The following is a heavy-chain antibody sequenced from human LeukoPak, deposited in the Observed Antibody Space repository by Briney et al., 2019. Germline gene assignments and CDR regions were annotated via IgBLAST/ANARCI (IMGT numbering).Heavy chain of an antibody. Sequence: GRSLRLSCAASGFTFDDYAMHWVRQAPGKGLEWVPGISWNSGSIGYADSVKGRFTISRDNAKNSLYLQMNSLRAEDTALYYCAKGADILTGYSYYFDYWGQGTLVTVSS. D-gene: IGHD3-9*01. CDR3: AKGADILTGYSYYFDY. CDR1: GFTFDDYA. V-gene: IGHV3-9*01. J-gene: IGHJ4*02. CDR2: ISWNSGSI.